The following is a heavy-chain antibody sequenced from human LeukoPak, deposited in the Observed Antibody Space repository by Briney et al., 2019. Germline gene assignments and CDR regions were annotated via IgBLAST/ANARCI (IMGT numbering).Heavy chain of an antibody. J-gene: IGHJ4*02. V-gene: IGHV3-23*01. Sequence: GGSLRLSCAASVITFSRYVMSWVRQAPGKGLEWVSFISGSGGNTYYADSVKGRFTISRDNSKNTLYLQMNSLRAEDTAVYYCAKDPTDSSGYYLYYFDFWGQGTLVTVSS. CDR3: AKDPTDSSGYYLYYFDF. CDR2: ISGSGGNT. D-gene: IGHD3-22*01. CDR1: VITFSRYV.